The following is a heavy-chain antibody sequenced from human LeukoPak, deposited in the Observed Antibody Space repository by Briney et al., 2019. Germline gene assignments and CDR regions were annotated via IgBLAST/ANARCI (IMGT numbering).Heavy chain of an antibody. Sequence: GESLKTSCKGSGYSFTSYWIGWVRQMPGKGLEWMGIIYPGDSDTRYSPSFQGQVTISADKSISTAYLQWSSLKASDTAMYYCARQRYCSGGSCYSGHYYYMDVWGKGTTVTVSS. CDR3: ARQRYCSGGSCYSGHYYYMDV. J-gene: IGHJ6*03. V-gene: IGHV5-51*01. CDR2: IYPGDSDT. D-gene: IGHD2-15*01. CDR1: GYSFTSYW.